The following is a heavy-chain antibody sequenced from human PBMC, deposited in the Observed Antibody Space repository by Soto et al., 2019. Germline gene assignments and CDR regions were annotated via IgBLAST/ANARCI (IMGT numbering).Heavy chain of an antibody. CDR3: AKAHPIDFGVADY. Sequence: QVQLVESGGGVVQPGTSLRLSCAASAFTFSSYGMHWVRQAPGKGLEWVAVISYDGTNKYYADSVKGRFTISRDNSKNTLYLQMNSLRAEDTAVYYCAKAHPIDFGVADYWGQGTLVTVSS. J-gene: IGHJ4*02. V-gene: IGHV3-30*18. CDR2: ISYDGTNK. D-gene: IGHD4-17*01. CDR1: AFTFSSYG.